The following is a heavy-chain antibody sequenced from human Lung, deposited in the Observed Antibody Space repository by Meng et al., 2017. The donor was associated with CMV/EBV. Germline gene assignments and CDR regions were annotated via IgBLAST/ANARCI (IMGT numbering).Heavy chain of an antibody. Sequence: ESXKISXVASGFTFINVWMSWVRQAPGKGLEWVGRIKSKPDGGTTDYAAPVKGRFSISRDDSLNTLYLEMNSLEPEDTAVYFCATEGYCADGVCSFLAFDFWGQGXKVTVSS. J-gene: IGHJ3*01. V-gene: IGHV3-15*01. CDR3: ATEGYCADGVCSFLAFDF. CDR2: IKSKPDGGTT. D-gene: IGHD2-8*01. CDR1: GFTFINVW.